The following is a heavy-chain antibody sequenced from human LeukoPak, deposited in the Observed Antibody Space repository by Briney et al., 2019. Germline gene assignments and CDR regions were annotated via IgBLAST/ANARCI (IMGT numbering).Heavy chain of an antibody. CDR1: GFTFSSYW. V-gene: IGHV3-74*01. CDR3: AREEQQLLEYYYYYMDV. CDR2: INTDGSST. J-gene: IGHJ6*03. Sequence: GGSLRLSCAASGFTFSSYWMHWVRQAPGKGLVWVSRINTDGSSTSYADSVKGRFTISRDNAKNTLYLQMNSLRAEDTAVYYCAREEQQLLEYYYYYMDVWGKGTTVTVSS. D-gene: IGHD6-13*01.